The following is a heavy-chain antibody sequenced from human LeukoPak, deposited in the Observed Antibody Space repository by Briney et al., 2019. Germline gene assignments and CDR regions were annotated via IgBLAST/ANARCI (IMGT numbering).Heavy chain of an antibody. CDR3: AKKRERYYDSLIDY. V-gene: IGHV3-23*01. D-gene: IGHD3-22*01. CDR2: ISDSGGNT. Sequence: GGSLRLSCAASGFTFSSCAMSWVRQAPGKGLEWVSAISDSGGNTYYADSVKGRFTISRDNSKNTLYLQMNSLRAEDTAVYYSAKKRERYYDSLIDYWGQGTLVTVSS. J-gene: IGHJ4*02. CDR1: GFTFSSCA.